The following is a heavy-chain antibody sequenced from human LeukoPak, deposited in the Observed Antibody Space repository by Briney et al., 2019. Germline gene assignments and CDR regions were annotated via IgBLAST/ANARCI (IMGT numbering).Heavy chain of an antibody. CDR3: AKDISGSWSIDY. J-gene: IGHJ4*02. V-gene: IGHV3-30*18. D-gene: IGHD6-13*01. CDR1: GFTFSTYS. Sequence: PGGSLRLSCAASGFTFSTYSMNWVRQAPGKGLEWVAVISYDGSNKYYADSVKGRFTISRDNSKNTLYLQMNSLRAEDTAVYYCAKDISGSWSIDYWGQGTLVTVSS. CDR2: ISYDGSNK.